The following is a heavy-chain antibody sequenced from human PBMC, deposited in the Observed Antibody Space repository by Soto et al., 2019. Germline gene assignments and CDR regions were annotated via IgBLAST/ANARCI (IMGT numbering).Heavy chain of an antibody. CDR1: GFTFSSYA. Sequence: PGGSLRLSCAASGFTFSSYAMSWVRQARGKGLEWVSAISGSGASTYYADSVKGRFTISRDNSKNTLYLQMNSLRAEDTAVYYRAHFDWFIDYWGQGTLVTVSS. V-gene: IGHV3-23*01. CDR3: AHFDWFIDY. J-gene: IGHJ4*02. CDR2: ISGSGAST. D-gene: IGHD3-9*01.